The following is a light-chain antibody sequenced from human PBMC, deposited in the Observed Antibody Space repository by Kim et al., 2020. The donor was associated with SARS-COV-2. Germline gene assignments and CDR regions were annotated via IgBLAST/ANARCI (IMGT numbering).Light chain of an antibody. J-gene: IGLJ2*01. CDR1: SLRSYY. Sequence: VSLGQTVRITCQGDSLRSYYASWYQQKPGQAPVLVIYGKNNRPSGIPDRFSGSSSGNTASLTITGAQAEDEADYYCNSRDSSGPVVFGGGTKLTVL. CDR3: NSRDSSGPVV. V-gene: IGLV3-19*01. CDR2: GKN.